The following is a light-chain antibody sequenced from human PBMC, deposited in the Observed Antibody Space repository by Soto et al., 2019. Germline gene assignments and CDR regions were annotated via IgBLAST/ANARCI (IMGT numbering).Light chain of an antibody. J-gene: IGLJ2*01. Sequence: QSVLTQPRSVSGSPGQSVTISCTGTRSDVGGYNYVSWYQQHPGKAPKFMIYDVSQRPSGVPDRFSGSKSGNTASLTISGLQAEDEADYYCCSYAGSYTPVVFGGGTKVTVL. CDR3: CSYAGSYTPVV. CDR1: RSDVGGYNY. V-gene: IGLV2-11*01. CDR2: DVS.